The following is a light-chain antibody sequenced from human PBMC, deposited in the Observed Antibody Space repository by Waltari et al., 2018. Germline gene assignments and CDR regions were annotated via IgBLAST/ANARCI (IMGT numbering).Light chain of an antibody. J-gene: IGKJ1*01. V-gene: IGKV3D-20*01. Sequence: EIVLMQSPATLSLSPGDRATLSCGAIQSVSSGFLAWYQQKPGLAPRLLIYDTSTRATGVPDRFRGSGSGREFALSISRLEPEDFAVYYCQQYGDSPRTFGQGTKVEIK. CDR1: QSVSSGF. CDR2: DTS. CDR3: QQYGDSPRT.